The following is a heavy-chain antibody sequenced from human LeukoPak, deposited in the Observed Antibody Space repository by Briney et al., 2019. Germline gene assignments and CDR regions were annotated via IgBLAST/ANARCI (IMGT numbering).Heavy chain of an antibody. V-gene: IGHV1-58*02. Sequence: GTSVKVSCKASGFTFTSSAMQWVRQARGQRLEWIGWIVVGSGNTNYAQKFQERVTITRDMSTSTAYMEPSSLRSEDTAVHYCAATPNGDYDPDYYGMDVWGQGTTVTVSS. J-gene: IGHJ6*02. CDR1: GFTFTSSA. CDR3: AATPNGDYDPDYYGMDV. D-gene: IGHD4-17*01. CDR2: IVVGSGNT.